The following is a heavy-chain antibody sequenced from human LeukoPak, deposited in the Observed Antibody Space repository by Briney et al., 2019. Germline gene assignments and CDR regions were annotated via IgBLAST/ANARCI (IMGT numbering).Heavy chain of an antibody. CDR1: GGSISPYY. CDR2: IYTSGST. CDR3: ARGNTLCSGGSCSTNIDY. J-gene: IGHJ4*02. D-gene: IGHD2-15*01. Sequence: PSETLSLPCTGSGGSISPYYWSWIRQPAGKGLEWIGRIYTSGSTNYNPSLKSRVTMSVDTSKNQFSLKLSSVTAADTAVYYCARGNTLCSGGSCSTNIDYWGQGTLVTVSS. V-gene: IGHV4-4*07.